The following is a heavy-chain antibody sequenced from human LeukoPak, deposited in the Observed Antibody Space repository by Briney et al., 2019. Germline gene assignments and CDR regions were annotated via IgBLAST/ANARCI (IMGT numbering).Heavy chain of an antibody. D-gene: IGHD1-1*01. J-gene: IGHJ4*02. Sequence: GGSLRLSCAASGFSFSSYSMNWVRQAPGKGLERVSSISSDNTYIYHSDSVKGRFTISRDNSKNSLYLQMNSLRVENTAVYYCARNDFTHNLEYCVDYWGQGTLVTVSS. CDR1: GFSFSSYS. V-gene: IGHV3-21*01. CDR3: ARNDFTHNLEYCVDY. CDR2: ISSDNTYI.